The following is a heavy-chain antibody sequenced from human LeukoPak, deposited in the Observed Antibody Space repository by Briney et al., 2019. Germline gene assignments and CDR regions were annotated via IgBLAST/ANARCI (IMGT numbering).Heavy chain of an antibody. CDR1: GFTFSSYW. J-gene: IGHJ3*02. D-gene: IGHD3-16*01. Sequence: GGSLRLSCAASGFTFSSYWMSWVRQAPGKGLEWVANIKKDGSEKYYVDSVKGRFTISRDNAKTSLYLQMNSLRAEDTAVYYCASHRLGAFDIWGQGTMVTVSS. CDR2: IKKDGSEK. CDR3: ASHRLGAFDI. V-gene: IGHV3-7*01.